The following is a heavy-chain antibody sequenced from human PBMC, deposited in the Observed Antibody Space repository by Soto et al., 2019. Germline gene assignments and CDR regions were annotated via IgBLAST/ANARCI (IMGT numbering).Heavy chain of an antibody. J-gene: IGHJ5*02. CDR1: GGSVSSGAYY. D-gene: IGHD3-10*01. CDR2: IYYGGST. Sequence: QVQLQESGPGLVKPSQTLSLTCTVSGGSVSSGAYYWSWIRQHPGKGLEWIGYIYYGGSTYYNPSLESRVTISVDTSKNQYSLKRSSVTAADTAVYYCARASVVRGAIWWFDPWGQGTLVTVSS. CDR3: ARASVVRGAIWWFDP. V-gene: IGHV4-31*03.